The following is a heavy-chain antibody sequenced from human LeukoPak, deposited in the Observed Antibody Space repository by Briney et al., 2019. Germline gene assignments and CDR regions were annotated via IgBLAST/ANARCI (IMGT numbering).Heavy chain of an antibody. CDR3: ARVFERRGRGIAAAGTNLALDY. V-gene: IGHV1-69*05. D-gene: IGHD6-13*01. CDR1: GGTFSSYA. J-gene: IGHJ4*02. CDR2: IIPVFGTA. Sequence: GASVKVSCKASGGTFSSYAISWVRQAPGQGLEWMGRIIPVFGTANYAQKFQGRVTITTDESTSTAYMELSSLSSEDTAVYYCARVFERRGRGIAAAGTNLALDYWGQGTLVTVSS.